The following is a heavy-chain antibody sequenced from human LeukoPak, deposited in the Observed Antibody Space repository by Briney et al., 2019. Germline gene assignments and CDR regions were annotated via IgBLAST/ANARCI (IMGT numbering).Heavy chain of an antibody. Sequence: GGSLRLSCAASGFTFNSYGMHWVRQAPGKGLEWVAHISYDGSNKDYADSVKGRFAISRDNSKNTLYMQMNSLRAEDTAVYYCAKEGSGWYFDYWGQGTLVTVSS. CDR3: AKEGSGWYFDY. D-gene: IGHD6-19*01. CDR1: GFTFNSYG. V-gene: IGHV3-30*18. J-gene: IGHJ4*02. CDR2: ISYDGSNK.